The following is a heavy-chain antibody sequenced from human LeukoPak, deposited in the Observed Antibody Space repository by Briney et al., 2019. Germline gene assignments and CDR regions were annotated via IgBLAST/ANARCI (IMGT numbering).Heavy chain of an antibody. CDR3: ARDREDDILTGYEFDY. D-gene: IGHD3-9*01. V-gene: IGHV1-2*02. J-gene: IGHJ4*02. CDR1: GYTFTGYY. Sequence: ASVKVSCKASGYTFTGYYMHWVRQAPGQGLEWMGWINPNSGGTNYAQKFQGRVTMTRDTSISTAYMELSRLRSDDTAVYYCARDREDDILTGYEFDYWGQGTLVTVSS. CDR2: INPNSGGT.